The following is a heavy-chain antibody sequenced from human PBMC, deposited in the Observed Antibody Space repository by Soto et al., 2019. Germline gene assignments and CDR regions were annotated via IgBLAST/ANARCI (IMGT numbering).Heavy chain of an antibody. CDR3: ARDIAAVPRAFDY. D-gene: IGHD6-13*01. V-gene: IGHV4-59*01. Sequence: KTSETLSLTCTVSGGSISSYFYSWVRQPPGKGLEWIGSVYYTGTTDYNPSLKSRVTISVDTSKTQFSLNLRSVTAADTAVYYCARDIAAVPRAFDYWGRGTLVTVSS. CDR2: VYYTGTT. CDR1: GGSISSYF. J-gene: IGHJ4*02.